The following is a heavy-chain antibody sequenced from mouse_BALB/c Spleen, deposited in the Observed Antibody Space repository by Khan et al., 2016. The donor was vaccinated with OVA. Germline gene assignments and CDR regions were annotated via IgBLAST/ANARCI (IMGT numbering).Heavy chain of an antibody. CDR1: GYSIISGYF. D-gene: IGHD3-1*01. CDR2: IRYDGNS. V-gene: IGHV3-6*02. Sequence: EVQLQESGPGLVKPSQSLSLTCSVTGYSIISGYFWNWIRQFPGNRLEWMGYIRYDGNSNYNPSLKNRISITRDTSKNQFFLKLNSVTPEETATYYCARGGSSGPAWFAYWGQGTLVTVSA. CDR3: ARGGSSGPAWFAY. J-gene: IGHJ3*01.